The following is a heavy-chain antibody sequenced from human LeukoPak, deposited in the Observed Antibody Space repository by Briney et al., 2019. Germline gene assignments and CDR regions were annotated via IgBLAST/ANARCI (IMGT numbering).Heavy chain of an antibody. CDR1: EFTFSTYW. V-gene: IGHV3-7*01. D-gene: IGHD3-3*01. CDR2: IKQDGSEK. CDR3: ARRAANYDFWSGYNV. Sequence: GGSLRLSCAASEFTFSTYWMSWVRQAPGKGLEWVASIKQDGSEKYYVDSVKGRFTISRDNAKNSVYLQMNSPRAEDMAVYYCARRAANYDFWSGYNVWGKGTTVTVSS. J-gene: IGHJ6*04.